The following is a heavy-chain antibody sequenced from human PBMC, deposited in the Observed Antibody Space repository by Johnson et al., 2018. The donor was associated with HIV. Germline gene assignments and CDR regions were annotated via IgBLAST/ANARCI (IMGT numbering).Heavy chain of an antibody. J-gene: IGHJ3*02. CDR3: AREGVGTTCPYDI. V-gene: IGHV3-7*05. CDR2: INQDGSET. D-gene: IGHD1-26*01. Sequence: VQLVESGGGLVQPGGSLRLSCAVSGFTFDNFWMAWVRQAPGKGLEWVANINQDGSETYYVGSVKGRFTISRDNAKNSLFLQMNSLRAGYTAMYYSAREGVGTTCPYDIWGKGTRVTVSS. CDR1: GFTFDNFW.